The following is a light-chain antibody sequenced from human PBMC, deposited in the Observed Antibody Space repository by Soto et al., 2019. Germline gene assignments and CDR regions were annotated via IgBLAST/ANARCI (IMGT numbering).Light chain of an antibody. CDR3: AAWDDSLNGAV. V-gene: IGLV1-44*01. J-gene: IGLJ7*01. CDR2: SNN. Sequence: LTQPPSASGTPGQRVTISCSGSSSNIGSNTVNWYQQLPGTAPKLLIYSNNQRPSGVPDRFSGSKSGTSASLAISGLQSEDEADYYCAAWDDSLNGAVFGGGTQLTVL. CDR1: SSNIGSNT.